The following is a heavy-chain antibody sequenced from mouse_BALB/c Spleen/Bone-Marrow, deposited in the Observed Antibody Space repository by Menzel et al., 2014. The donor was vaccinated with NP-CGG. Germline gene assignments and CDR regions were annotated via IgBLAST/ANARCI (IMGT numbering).Heavy chain of an antibody. V-gene: IGHV7-3*02. Sequence: EVQLVESGGGLVQPGGFLRLSCATSGFTFTDHYVSWVRQPPGKALEWLGFIRNKANGYTTEYSASVKGRFTISRDNSQSIVYLQMNTLRAEDSATYYCARDYLYYFDYWGQGTTLTVSS. CDR3: ARDYLYYFDY. CDR2: IRNKANGYTT. D-gene: IGHD2-1*01. J-gene: IGHJ2*01. CDR1: GFTFTDHY.